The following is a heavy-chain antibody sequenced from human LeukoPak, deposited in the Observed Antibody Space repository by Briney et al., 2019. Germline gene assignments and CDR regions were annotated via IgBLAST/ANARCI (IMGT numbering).Heavy chain of an antibody. CDR2: ISSSGSTI. J-gene: IGHJ6*03. V-gene: IGHV3-11*04. CDR3: AKGSPYYYMDV. CDR1: GFTFSDYY. Sequence: GSLXLSCAASGFTFSDYYMSWIRQAPGKGLEWVSYISSSGSTIYYADSVKGRFTISRDNAKNSLYLQMNSLRAEDTAVYYCAKGSPYYYMDVWGKGTTVTVSS.